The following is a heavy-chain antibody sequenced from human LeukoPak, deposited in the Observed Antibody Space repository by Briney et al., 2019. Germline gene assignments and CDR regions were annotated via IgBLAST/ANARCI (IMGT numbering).Heavy chain of an antibody. D-gene: IGHD3-10*01. Sequence: SVKVSCKASGGTFSSYAISWVRQAPGQGLEWMGGIIPIFGTANYAQKFQGRVTITADESTSTAYMELSSLRSEDTAVYYCARDLVRGVIMEDCFDLWGQGTLVTVSS. J-gene: IGHJ5*02. CDR3: ARDLVRGVIMEDCFDL. CDR1: GGTFSSYA. V-gene: IGHV1-69*01. CDR2: IIPIFGTA.